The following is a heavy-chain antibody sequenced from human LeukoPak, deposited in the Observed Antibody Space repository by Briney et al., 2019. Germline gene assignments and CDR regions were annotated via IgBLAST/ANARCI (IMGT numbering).Heavy chain of an antibody. CDR1: GYSISSGYY. CDR3: ARVGSGFYFDY. V-gene: IGHV4-38-2*02. D-gene: IGHD3-10*01. CDR2: IYHRVST. J-gene: IGHJ4*02. Sequence: KTSETLSLTCTVSGYSISSGYYCGWIRQPPGKGLEWIGSIYHRVSTYYSPSLKSRVTISVDTSKNQFSLKLSSVTAADTAVYYCARVGSGFYFDYWGQGTLVTVSS.